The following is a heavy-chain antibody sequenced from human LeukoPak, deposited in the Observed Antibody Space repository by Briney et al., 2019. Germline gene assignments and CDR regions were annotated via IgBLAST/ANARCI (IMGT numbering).Heavy chain of an antibody. V-gene: IGHV4-59*12. Sequence: PSETLSLTCTVSGGSISSYYWSWIRQPPGKGLEWIGYIYYSGSTNYNPSLKSRVTISVDTSKNQFSLKLSSVTAADTAVYYCARDDGYSYGGIDYWGQGTLVTVSS. J-gene: IGHJ4*02. CDR3: ARDDGYSYGGIDY. CDR2: IYYSGST. D-gene: IGHD5-18*01. CDR1: GGSISSYY.